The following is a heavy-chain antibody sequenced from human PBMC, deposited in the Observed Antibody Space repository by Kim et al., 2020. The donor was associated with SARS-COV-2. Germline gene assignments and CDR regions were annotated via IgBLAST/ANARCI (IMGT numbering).Heavy chain of an antibody. J-gene: IGHJ4*02. V-gene: IGHV3-30*02. D-gene: IGHD3-10*01. Sequence: ERKMYTAHAVTGRFTIARDNSKNTLYLQMNSLRAEDTAVYYCAILRGPEYWGQGTLVTVSS. CDR2: ERKM. CDR3: AILRGPEY.